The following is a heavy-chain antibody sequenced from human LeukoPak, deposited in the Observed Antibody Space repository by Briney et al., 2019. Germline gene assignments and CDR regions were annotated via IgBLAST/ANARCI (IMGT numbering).Heavy chain of an antibody. Sequence: GGSLRLSCAASGFSFSNYAMSWVRQAPGKGLEWVSTISGSGGSTYYADSVKGRFTISRDNPKNTVNLQMNSLRAEDAAVYYCAKADDFWSGYYRWGFDYWGQETLVTVSS. D-gene: IGHD3-3*01. V-gene: IGHV3-23*01. CDR1: GFSFSNYA. CDR3: AKADDFWSGYYRWGFDY. CDR2: ISGSGGST. J-gene: IGHJ4*02.